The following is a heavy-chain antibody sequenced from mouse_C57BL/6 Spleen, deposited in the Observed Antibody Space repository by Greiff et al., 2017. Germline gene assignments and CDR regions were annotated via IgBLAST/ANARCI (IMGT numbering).Heavy chain of an antibody. CDR1: GYTFTSYW. Sequence: QVQLQQPGAELVMPGASVKLSCKASGYTFTSYWMHWVKQRPGQGLEWIGEIDPSDSYTNYNQKFKGKSTLTVDKSSSTAYMQLSRLTSEDSAVYYCARKATVVDPFDYWGQGTTLTVSS. CDR3: ARKATVVDPFDY. V-gene: IGHV1-69*01. J-gene: IGHJ2*01. D-gene: IGHD1-1*01. CDR2: IDPSDSYT.